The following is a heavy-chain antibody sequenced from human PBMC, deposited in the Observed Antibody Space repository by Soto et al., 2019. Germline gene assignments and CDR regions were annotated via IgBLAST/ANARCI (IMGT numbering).Heavy chain of an antibody. J-gene: IGHJ5*02. D-gene: IGHD4-17*01. V-gene: IGHV4-31*03. CDR2: IYYSGST. CDR1: GGSISSGGYY. CDR3: ARSPSTVTTSSISSFWFDP. Sequence: SETLSLTCTVSGGSISSGGYYWSWIRQHPGKGLEWIGYIYYSGSTYYNPSLKSRVTISVDTSKNQFSLKLSSVTAADTAVYYCARSPSTVTTSSISSFWFDPWGQGTLVTVSS.